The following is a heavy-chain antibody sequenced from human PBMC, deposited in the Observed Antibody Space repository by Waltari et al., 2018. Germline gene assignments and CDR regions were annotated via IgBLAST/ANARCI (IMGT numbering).Heavy chain of an antibody. CDR1: GYPFNDAW. CDR2: IKREIDGGTA. J-gene: IGHJ4*02. V-gene: IGHV3-15*01. D-gene: IGHD3-10*01. Sequence: SLRLSCVASGYPFNDAWMSWVRQAPGKGLEWVGRIKREIDGGTAEYVESVKDRFTISRDDSKNTLYLQMNGLKSEDSAVYFCVRESFGNDIWGQGTLVTVSS. CDR3: VRESFGNDI.